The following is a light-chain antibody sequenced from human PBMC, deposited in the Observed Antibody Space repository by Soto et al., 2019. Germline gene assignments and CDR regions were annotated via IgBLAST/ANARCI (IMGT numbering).Light chain of an antibody. CDR2: GAS. J-gene: IGKJ2*01. V-gene: IGKV3D-20*02. CDR3: MQGTHWPLVT. CDR1: QNVDSNY. Sequence: EIVLTQSPGTLSLSPGERATLSCRASQNVDSNYLAWYQQKPGQAPRIIIFGASGRATGIPDRFSGSGSGTDFTLTISRVEAEDVGVYYCMQGTHWPLVTFGQGTKLEIK.